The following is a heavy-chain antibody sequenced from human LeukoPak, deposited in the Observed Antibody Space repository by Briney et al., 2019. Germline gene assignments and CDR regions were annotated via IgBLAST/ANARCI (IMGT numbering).Heavy chain of an antibody. CDR3: ARDAVCSSTSCYGYYYYYMDV. CDR2: IYTSGST. V-gene: IGHV4-4*07. J-gene: IGHJ6*03. CDR1: SGSISSYY. D-gene: IGHD2-2*01. Sequence: SETLSLTCTVSSGSISSYYWSWIRQPAGKGLEWIGRIYTSGSTNYNPSLKSRVTISVDKSKNQFSLKLSSVTAADTAVYYCARDAVCSSTSCYGYYYYYMDVWGKGTTVTVSS.